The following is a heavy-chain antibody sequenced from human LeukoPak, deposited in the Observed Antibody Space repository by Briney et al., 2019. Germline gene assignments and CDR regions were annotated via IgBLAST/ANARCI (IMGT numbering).Heavy chain of an antibody. D-gene: IGHD3-10*01. V-gene: IGHV3-9*01. CDR3: AKDQYYGSGQPFAY. Sequence: GGSLRLSCAASGFTFDDYAMHWVRQAPGKGLEWVSGISWNSGSIGYADSVKGRFTISRDNAKNSLYLQMNSLRAEDTALYYCAKDQYYGSGQPFAYWGQGTLVTVSS. CDR1: GFTFDDYA. J-gene: IGHJ4*02. CDR2: ISWNSGSI.